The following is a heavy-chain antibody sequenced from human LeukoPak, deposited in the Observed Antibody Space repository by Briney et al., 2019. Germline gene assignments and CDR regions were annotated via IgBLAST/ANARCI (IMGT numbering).Heavy chain of an antibody. V-gene: IGHV3-23*01. CDR2: IGSSDDST. CDR3: DRGYKFFGY. CDR1: GFTFSSYG. D-gene: IGHD3-10*01. Sequence: GGSLRLSCAVSGFTFSSYGMTWVRQAPGKGLEWVSSIGSSDDSTYYADSVKGRFTISRDNSKNTLYLQMNSLRAEDTAVYYCDRGYKFFGYWGQGTLVTVSS. J-gene: IGHJ4*02.